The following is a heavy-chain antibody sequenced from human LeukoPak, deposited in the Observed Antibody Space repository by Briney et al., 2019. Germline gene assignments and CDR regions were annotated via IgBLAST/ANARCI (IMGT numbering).Heavy chain of an antibody. D-gene: IGHD3-10*01. Sequence: GGSLRLSCAASGFTFSNYWMHWVRQGSGKGLVWVSRISTDGNTTNYADSVKGRFTISRDNAKSTLYLQMSSLTAEDTAVYYCTRDVGFYGSGSYYRDWGQGSLVTVSS. V-gene: IGHV3-74*01. CDR1: GFTFSNYW. J-gene: IGHJ4*02. CDR2: ISTDGNTT. CDR3: TRDVGFYGSGSYYRD.